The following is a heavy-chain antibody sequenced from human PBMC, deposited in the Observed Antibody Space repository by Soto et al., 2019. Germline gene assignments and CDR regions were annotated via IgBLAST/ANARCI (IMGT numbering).Heavy chain of an antibody. J-gene: IGHJ6*02. CDR2: MNPNSGNT. CDR1: GYTFTSYD. Sequence: QVQLVQSGAEVKKPGASVKVSCKASGYTFTSYDINWVRQATGQGLEWMGWMNPNSGNTGYAQKFQGRVTMTRNTSISTAYMELSSLRSEDTAVYYCARGAGLLLKGDSVYYYYGMDVWGQGTTVTVSS. V-gene: IGHV1-8*01. D-gene: IGHD3-3*01. CDR3: ARGAGLLLKGDSVYYYYGMDV.